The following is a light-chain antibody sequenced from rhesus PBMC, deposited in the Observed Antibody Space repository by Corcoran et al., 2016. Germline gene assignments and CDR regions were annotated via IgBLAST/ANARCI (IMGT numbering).Light chain of an antibody. V-gene: IGKV1-21*01. CDR1: QGISSW. Sequence: DIQMTQSPSSLSASVGDRVTIACRASQGISSWLAWYQQKPGKAPKLLIYKASSFQSGVPSRFSGRGAGTDFNRTISRLQPEDFATYYCQQYTSPPRTFGQGTKVEIK. CDR2: KAS. J-gene: IGKJ1*01. CDR3: QQYTSPPRT.